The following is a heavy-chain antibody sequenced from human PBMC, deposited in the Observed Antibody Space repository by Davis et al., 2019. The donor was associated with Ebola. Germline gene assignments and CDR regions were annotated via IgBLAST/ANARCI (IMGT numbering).Heavy chain of an antibody. J-gene: IGHJ4*02. CDR1: GGSSSGHY. Sequence: MPSETLSLTCAVYGGSSSGHYWSWIRQPPGKGLEWIGEITHGGSTNYSPSLKSRVTMSVDTSKNQFSLKLNSLTAADTGVYYCARTPRWGRKFDYWGQGTLVTVSS. D-gene: IGHD1-14*01. CDR2: ITHGGST. CDR3: ARTPRWGRKFDY. V-gene: IGHV4-34*01.